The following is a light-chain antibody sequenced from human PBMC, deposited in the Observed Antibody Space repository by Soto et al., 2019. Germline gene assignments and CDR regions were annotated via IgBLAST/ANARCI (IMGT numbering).Light chain of an antibody. CDR1: QSISSW. CDR2: DAS. V-gene: IGKV1-5*01. CDR3: QQYHSYYPWT. Sequence: IQMTQSPSTLSASLGDRLTLTCRASQSISSWLAWYQQKPGKPPKLLIYDASSLESGVPSRFSGSGSGTDFSLTITGLQPDDSATYYCQQYHSYYPWTFGQGTKVDI. J-gene: IGKJ1*01.